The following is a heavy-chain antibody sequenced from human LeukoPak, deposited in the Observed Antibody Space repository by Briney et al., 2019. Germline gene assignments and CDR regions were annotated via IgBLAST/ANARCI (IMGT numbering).Heavy chain of an antibody. V-gene: IGHV1-2*06. CDR1: GYTFTDYY. CDR2: INPNSGGT. Sequence: ASVKVSCKASGYTFTDYYIHWVRQAPGQGLEWMGRINPNSGGTNYAQKFQGRVTMTRDTSISTAYMELSRLRSDDTAVYYCASSTTEKTLFDYWGQGTLVTVSS. CDR3: ASSTTEKTLFDY. J-gene: IGHJ4*02. D-gene: IGHD2/OR15-2a*01.